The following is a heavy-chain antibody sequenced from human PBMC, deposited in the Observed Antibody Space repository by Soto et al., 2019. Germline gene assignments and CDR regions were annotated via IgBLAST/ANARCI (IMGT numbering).Heavy chain of an antibody. J-gene: IGHJ4*02. CDR2: ITSDGLKT. V-gene: IGHV3-64D*08. CDR1: GFTFSNYS. CDR3: VTATGYYGF. Sequence: AGGSLRLSFSAPGFTFSNYSTNCVRQAPGRRLEYVAAITSDGLKTYYPDSVRGRFTISRDNSKNTLYLQISSLTTDDTALYYCVTATGYYGFWGQGALVTVSS. D-gene: IGHD1-26*01.